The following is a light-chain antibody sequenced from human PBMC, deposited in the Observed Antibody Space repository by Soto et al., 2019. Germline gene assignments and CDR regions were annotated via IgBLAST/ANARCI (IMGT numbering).Light chain of an antibody. CDR1: QAIRND. V-gene: IGKV1-6*01. Sequence: AIQMTQSPSSLSASVGARVTITCRASQAIRNDLSWYQQKPGKAPKLLIYDASKLQSGVPLRFSGSGSGTDFTLTISSLQSEDFATYYCLQDDDYPLSFGGGTKVEIK. CDR3: LQDDDYPLS. CDR2: DAS. J-gene: IGKJ4*01.